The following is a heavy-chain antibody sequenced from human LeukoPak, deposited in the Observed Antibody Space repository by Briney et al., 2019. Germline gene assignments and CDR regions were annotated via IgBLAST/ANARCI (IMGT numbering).Heavy chain of an antibody. J-gene: IGHJ3*02. CDR3: AKGGLLWFGESLRGHAFDI. CDR1: GFTFSSYG. V-gene: IGHV3-23*01. CDR2: ISGSGDST. D-gene: IGHD3-10*01. Sequence: GGTLRLSCAASGFTFSSYGMSWVRQAPGKGLEWVSGISGSGDSTYYADSVKARFTISRDNSKKTLFLQMNSLRADDTAVYYCAKGGLLWFGESLRGHAFDIWGQGTMVTVSS.